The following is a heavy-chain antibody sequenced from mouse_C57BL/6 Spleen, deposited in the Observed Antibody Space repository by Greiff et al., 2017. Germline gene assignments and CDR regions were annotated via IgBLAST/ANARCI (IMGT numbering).Heavy chain of an antibody. V-gene: IGHV5-4*01. D-gene: IGHD2-3*01. J-gene: IGHJ4*01. CDR3: ARDNDGYYGAMDY. Sequence: DVHLVESGGGLVKPGGSLKLSCAASGFTFSSSAMSWVRQTPEKRLEWVATISDGGSYTYYPDNVKGRFTISRDNAKNNLYLQMSHLKSEDTAMYYCARDNDGYYGAMDYWGQGTSVTVSS. CDR2: ISDGGSYT. CDR1: GFTFSSSA.